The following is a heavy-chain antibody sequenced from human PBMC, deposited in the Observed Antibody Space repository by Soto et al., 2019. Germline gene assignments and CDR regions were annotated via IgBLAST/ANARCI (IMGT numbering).Heavy chain of an antibody. J-gene: IGHJ6*02. CDR1: GVSVSSNSAA. V-gene: IGHV6-1*01. D-gene: IGHD6-19*01. CDR3: VRVPRSSGWSFYYYGMDF. CDR2: TYYRSKWYN. Sequence: SRTLSLTCAISGVSVSSNSAAWNWIRQSPSRGLEWLGRTYYRSKWYNDYAVSVKSRITINPDTSTNQISLQLNSVTPEDTAVYYCVRVPRSSGWSFYYYGMDFGGQGTT.